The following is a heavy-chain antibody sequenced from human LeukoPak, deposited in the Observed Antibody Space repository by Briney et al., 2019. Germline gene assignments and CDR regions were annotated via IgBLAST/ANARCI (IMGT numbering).Heavy chain of an antibody. CDR1: GGSISSSSYY. J-gene: IGHJ4*02. Sequence: SETLSLTCTVSGGSISSSSYYWGWIRQPPGKGLEWIGSLYYSGSTYYNPSLKSRVSISVDTSKNQFSLKLTSVTAADTAVYYCARAPEYGLYYFDYWGQGTLVTVSS. CDR3: ARAPEYGLYYFDY. CDR2: LYYSGST. D-gene: IGHD1-14*01. V-gene: IGHV4-39*07.